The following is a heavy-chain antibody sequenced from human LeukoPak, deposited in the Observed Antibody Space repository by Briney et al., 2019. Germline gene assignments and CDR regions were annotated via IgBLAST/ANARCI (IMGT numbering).Heavy chain of an antibody. J-gene: IGHJ6*02. V-gene: IGHV3-33*01. CDR3: ARGRDYVGMDV. CDR1: GFTFSTHG. D-gene: IGHD3-16*01. CDR2: IWYDKSNM. Sequence: PGGSLRLSCAASGFTFSTHGIHWVRQAPGKGLEWVAAIWYDKSNMFYADSVKGRFTISRDNSKNALYLQLNSLRAEDTAVYYCARGRDYVGMDVWGQGTTVIVSS.